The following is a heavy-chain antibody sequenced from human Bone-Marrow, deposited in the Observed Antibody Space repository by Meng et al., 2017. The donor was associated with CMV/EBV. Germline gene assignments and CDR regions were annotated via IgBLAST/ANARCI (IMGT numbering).Heavy chain of an antibody. J-gene: IGHJ4*02. CDR2: IRYDGSNK. V-gene: IGHV3-30*02. D-gene: IGHD6-19*01. Sequence: GESLKISCAASGFTFSSYGMHWVRQAPGKGLEWVAFIRYDGSNKYYADSVKGRFTISRDNSKNTLYLQMNSLRAEDTAVYYCAKDRGQWLVRYYLDYWGQGTLVTVSS. CDR1: GFTFSSYG. CDR3: AKDRGQWLVRYYLDY.